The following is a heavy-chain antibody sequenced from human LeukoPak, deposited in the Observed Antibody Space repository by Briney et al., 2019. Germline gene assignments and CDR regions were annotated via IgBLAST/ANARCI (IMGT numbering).Heavy chain of an antibody. CDR3: ARDSGFSYGRFDD. V-gene: IGHV3-7*01. CDR1: GFALSAYW. J-gene: IGHJ4*02. CDR2: IKQDGSEK. Sequence: GGSLRLSCAASGFALSAYWMNWVRQAPGKGLEWVANIKQDGSEKYYVDSVKGRFTISRDNAKNSLFLQMNSLRAEDTAVYYCARDSGFSYGRFDDWGQGTLVTVSS. D-gene: IGHD5-18*01.